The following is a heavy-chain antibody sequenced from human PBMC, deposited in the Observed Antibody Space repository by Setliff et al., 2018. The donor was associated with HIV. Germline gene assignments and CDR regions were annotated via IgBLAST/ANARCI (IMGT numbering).Heavy chain of an antibody. J-gene: IGHJ3*02. V-gene: IGHV3-13*01. D-gene: IGHD3-22*01. CDR1: GFTFSNYD. CDR2: IGTSGDT. Sequence: GGSLRLSCAASGFTFSNYDMHWVRQPTGKGLEWVSVIGTSGDTYYPGSVKGRFTISRENAKNSLYLQMNSLRAGDTAVYYCARGGLYYDSSDKGDAFDIWGQGTMVTVSS. CDR3: ARGGLYYDSSDKGDAFDI.